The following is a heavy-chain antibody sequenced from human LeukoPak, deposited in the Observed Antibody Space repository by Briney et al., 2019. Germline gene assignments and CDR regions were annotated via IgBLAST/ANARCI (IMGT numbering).Heavy chain of an antibody. V-gene: IGHV4-39*01. CDR1: GGSISSSSYY. CDR2: IYYSGST. Sequence: SETLSLTCTVSGGSISSSSYYWGWIRQPPGKGLEWIGSIYYSGSTHYNASLKSRVTVSVDTSKNHFSLSLSSVTAADTAVYYCARRRLGWYSVDSWGQGTLVTVSS. J-gene: IGHJ4*02. CDR3: ARRRLGWYSVDS. D-gene: IGHD6-19*01.